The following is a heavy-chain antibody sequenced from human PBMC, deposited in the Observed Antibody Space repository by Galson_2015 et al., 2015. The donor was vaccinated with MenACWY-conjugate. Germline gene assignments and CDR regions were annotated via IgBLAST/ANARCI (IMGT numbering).Heavy chain of an antibody. J-gene: IGHJ5*02. V-gene: IGHV3-21*01. CDR3: ARTAGSVPP. D-gene: IGHD6-13*01. Sequence: SLRLSCAASGFTFSSFSMNWVRQAPGKGLEWVSSISATSATIYYADSVEGRFTISRENAKNSLYLQMNSLRAEDTAVYYCARTAGSVPPWGLGTLVTVSS. CDR2: ISATSATI. CDR1: GFTFSSFS.